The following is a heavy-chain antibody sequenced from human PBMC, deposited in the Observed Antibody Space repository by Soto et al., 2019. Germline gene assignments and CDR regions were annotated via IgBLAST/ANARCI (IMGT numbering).Heavy chain of an antibody. V-gene: IGHV3-7*01. Sequence: GGSLRLSCAAPGFTFTTYWMTWVRQAPGKGLEWVANIKQDGSEKYYADSVRGRFTISRDNVKNSLYLRMSSLRAEDTAVYYCARGGPYGSGSSFYTYWGQGTLVTVSS. J-gene: IGHJ4*02. CDR1: GFTFTTYW. D-gene: IGHD3-10*01. CDR2: IKQDGSEK. CDR3: ARGGPYGSGSSFYTY.